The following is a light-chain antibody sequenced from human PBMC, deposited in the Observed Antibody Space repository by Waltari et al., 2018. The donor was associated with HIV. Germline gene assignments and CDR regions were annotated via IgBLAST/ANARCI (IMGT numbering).Light chain of an antibody. J-gene: IGLJ2*01. CDR2: ANT. CDR3: QSYDSTLRVV. V-gene: IGLV1-40*01. CDR1: SSNIGATYD. Sequence: QPVLTQPPSVSGAPGQRVTISCTRSSSNIGATYDVHWYQQLPGTAPKLLIYANTNRPPGLPDRFSGPKSGPSASLAITGLQAEDEADYYCQSYDSTLRVVFGGGTKLTVL.